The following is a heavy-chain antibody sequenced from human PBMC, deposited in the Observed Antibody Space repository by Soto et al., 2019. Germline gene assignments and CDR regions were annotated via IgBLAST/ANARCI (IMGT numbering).Heavy chain of an antibody. CDR2: IIPILGTI. J-gene: IGHJ4*02. V-gene: IGHV1-69*06. Sequence: QVQLVQSGAEVKTPGSSVRVSCKTTGRTFLISAIAWVRQAPGQGLEWMGGIIPILGTIHIAQHVQGRVNFTADRSTSTAYMDLSSLRSEDTATYFCARGKEWEQPSTHYYFYYWGQGSQVIVSS. CDR3: ARGKEWEQPSTHYYFYY. CDR1: GRTFLISA. D-gene: IGHD1-26*01.